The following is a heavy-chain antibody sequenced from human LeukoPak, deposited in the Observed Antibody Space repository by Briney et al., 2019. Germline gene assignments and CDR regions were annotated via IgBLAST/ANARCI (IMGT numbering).Heavy chain of an antibody. CDR1: GFTFSSYA. CDR2: ISYDGSNK. J-gene: IGHJ3*02. CDR3: AREFDNSYGSNAFDI. D-gene: IGHD5-18*01. V-gene: IGHV3-30*04. Sequence: GRSLRLSCAASGFTFSSYAMHWVRQAPGKGLEWVAVISYDGSNKYYADSVKGRFTISRDNSKNTLYLQMNSLRAEDTAVYYCAREFDNSYGSNAFDIWGQGTMVTVSS.